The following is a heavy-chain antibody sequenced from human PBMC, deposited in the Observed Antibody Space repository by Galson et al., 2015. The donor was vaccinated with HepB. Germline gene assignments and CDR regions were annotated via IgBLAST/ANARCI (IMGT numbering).Heavy chain of an antibody. CDR1: GGTFSTYA. D-gene: IGHD2-2*01. CDR3: AREGQGGPGFRYCNGISCHRYYYMDV. J-gene: IGHJ6*03. Sequence: SVKVSCKASGGTFSTYAINWVRQAPGQGLEWMGAIIPIFGTTNYPQRFQGRVTLTADESTSTAYMELSSLRSEDTAVHYCAREGQGGPGFRYCNGISCHRYYYMDVWGKGTTVTVSS. V-gene: IGHV1-69*13. CDR2: IIPIFGTT.